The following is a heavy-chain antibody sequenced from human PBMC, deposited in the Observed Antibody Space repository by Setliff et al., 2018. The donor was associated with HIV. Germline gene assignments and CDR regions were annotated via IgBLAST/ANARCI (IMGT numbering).Heavy chain of an antibody. CDR2: IHHSGST. D-gene: IGHD3-22*01. CDR1: GYSISSGYY. CDR3: ARSKSTDYDYYDSTGGRLGAFDI. J-gene: IGHJ3*02. Sequence: NPSETLSLTCAVSGYSISSGYYWGWIRQSPGKGLEWIGNIHHSGSTYYNPSLKSRVSISVDKSKNHLSLDLTSVTAADSAVYYCARSKSTDYDYYDSTGGRLGAFDIWGQGTMVT. V-gene: IGHV4-38-2*01.